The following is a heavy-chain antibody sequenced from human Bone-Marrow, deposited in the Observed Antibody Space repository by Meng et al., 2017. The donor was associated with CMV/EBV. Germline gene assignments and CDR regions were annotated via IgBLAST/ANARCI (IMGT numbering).Heavy chain of an antibody. CDR1: GYSFTSYW. V-gene: IGHV5-51*01. Sequence: GESLKISCKGSGYSFTSYWIGWVRQMPGKGLEWMGIVYPGDSDTRYSPSFQGQVTISADKSISTAYLQWSSLKASDTAMYYCARPPLGYCSSTSCFSAFDIWGQGTTVPVSS. CDR2: VYPGDSDT. CDR3: ARPPLGYCSSTSCFSAFDI. D-gene: IGHD2-2*01. J-gene: IGHJ3*02.